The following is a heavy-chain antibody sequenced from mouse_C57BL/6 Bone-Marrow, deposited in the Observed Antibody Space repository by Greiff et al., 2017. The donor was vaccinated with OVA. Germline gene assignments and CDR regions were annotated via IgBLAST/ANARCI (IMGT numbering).Heavy chain of an antibody. D-gene: IGHD2-12*01. Sequence: VQLKQSGPELVKPGASVKISCKASGYTFTDYYMNWVKQSHGKSLEWIGDINPNNGGTSYNQKFKGKATLTVDKSSSTAYMELRSLTSEDSAVYYCANSDEGFAYWGQGTLVTVSA. CDR1: GYTFTDYY. CDR3: ANSDEGFAY. J-gene: IGHJ3*01. CDR2: INPNNGGT. V-gene: IGHV1-26*01.